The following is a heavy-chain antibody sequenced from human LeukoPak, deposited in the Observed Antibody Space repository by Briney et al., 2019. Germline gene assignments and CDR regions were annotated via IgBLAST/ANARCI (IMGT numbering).Heavy chain of an antibody. CDR2: IYYSGST. J-gene: IGHJ4*02. V-gene: IGHV4-39*07. CDR1: GGSISSSSYY. D-gene: IGHD3-10*01. CDR3: ARDSGRMVRGVNDPYFDY. Sequence: PSETLSLTCTVSGGSISSSSYYWGWIRQPPGKGLEWIGSIYYSGSTYYNPSLKSRVTISVDTSKNQFSLKLSSVTAADTAVYYCARDSGRMVRGVNDPYFDYWGQGTLVTVSS.